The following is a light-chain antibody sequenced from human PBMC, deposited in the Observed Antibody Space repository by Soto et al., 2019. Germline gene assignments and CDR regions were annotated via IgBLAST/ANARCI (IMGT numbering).Light chain of an antibody. CDR3: MQGTHWPLT. J-gene: IGKJ4*01. CDR2: KVS. CDR1: QSLVNSDGYNY. Sequence: DVVLTQSPLSLPVTLGQPASISCRSSQSLVNSDGYNYLNWFQQRPGQSPRRLIYKVSYRDSGVPDRFSGSGSGTDFTLKISRVEAEDVGVYYCMQGTHWPLTFGGGTKVEIK. V-gene: IGKV2-30*01.